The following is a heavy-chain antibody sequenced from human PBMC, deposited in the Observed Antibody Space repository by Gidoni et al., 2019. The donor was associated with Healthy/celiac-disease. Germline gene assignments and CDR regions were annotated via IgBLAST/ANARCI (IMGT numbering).Heavy chain of an antibody. D-gene: IGHD1-1*01. CDR2: IYYSGST. V-gene: IGHV4-59*13. Sequence: GKGLEWIGYIYYSGSTNYNPSLKSRVTISVDTSKNQFSLKLSSVTAADTAVYYCAREGSEVQLERRTAWTDAFDIWGQGTMVTVSS. J-gene: IGHJ3*02. CDR3: AREGSEVQLERRTAWTDAFDI.